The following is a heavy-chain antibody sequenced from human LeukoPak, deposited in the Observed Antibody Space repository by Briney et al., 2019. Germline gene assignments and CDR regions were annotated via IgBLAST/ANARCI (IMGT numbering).Heavy chain of an antibody. CDR2: MNPNSGNT. D-gene: IGHD3-10*01. CDR3: ATLVGVYSWFDP. CDR1: GYTFTSYD. Sequence: ASVKVSCKASGYTFTSYDINWVRQATGQGLEWMGWMNPNSGNTGYAQKFQGRVTMTRNTSISTAYMELSSLRSEDTAVYYCATLVGVYSWFDPWGQGTLVTVSS. V-gene: IGHV1-8*01. J-gene: IGHJ5*02.